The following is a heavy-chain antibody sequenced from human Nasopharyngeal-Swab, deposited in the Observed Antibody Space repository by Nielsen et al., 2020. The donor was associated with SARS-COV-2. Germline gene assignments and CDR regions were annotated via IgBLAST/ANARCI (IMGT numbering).Heavy chain of an antibody. CDR2: INPNSGRT. CDR3: ARKPDSSGWYATSNWFDP. V-gene: IGHV1-2*06. Sequence: ASVKVSCKASGYTFTGYYMHWVRHAPGQGLEWMGRINPNSGRTNYAQKFQGRVTRTRDTSISTAYMELSRLRSDDTAVYYCARKPDSSGWYATSNWFDPWGQGTLVTVSS. J-gene: IGHJ5*02. D-gene: IGHD6-19*01. CDR1: GYTFTGYY.